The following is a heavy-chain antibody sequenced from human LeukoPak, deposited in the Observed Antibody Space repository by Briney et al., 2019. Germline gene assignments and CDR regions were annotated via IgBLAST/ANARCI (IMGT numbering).Heavy chain of an antibody. V-gene: IGHV3-23*01. CDR1: GFTFSSYA. CDR3: AKGSLKFDY. Sequence: GGSLRLSCAASGFTFSSYAMSWVRQAPGKGLEWVSAISGNGGTTNYADSVKGRFTISRDNSKSTLHVQMNSLRAEDTAIYYCAKGSLKFDYWGQGTLVTVSS. CDR2: ISGNGGTT. J-gene: IGHJ4*02.